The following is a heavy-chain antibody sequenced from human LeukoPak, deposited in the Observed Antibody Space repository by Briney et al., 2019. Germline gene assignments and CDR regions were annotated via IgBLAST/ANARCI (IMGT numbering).Heavy chain of an antibody. CDR2: IYYSGST. J-gene: IGHJ3*02. CDR3: VRSYDTSGYFHAFDI. V-gene: IGHV4-59*01. CDR1: GGSISFYY. Sequence: PSETLSPTCTVSGGSISFYYWSRIRQPSGKGLEWIGYIYYSGSTTYNPSLKSLVTISVDASKTQFSLKLSSVTAADTAMYYCVRSYDTSGYFHAFDIWGQGTEVTVSS. D-gene: IGHD3-22*01.